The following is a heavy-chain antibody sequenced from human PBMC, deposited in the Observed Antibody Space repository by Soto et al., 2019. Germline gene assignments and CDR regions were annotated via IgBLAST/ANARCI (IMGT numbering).Heavy chain of an antibody. Sequence: MQMVESGGGSVQPGGSLRLSCAASGFPFSHYWMHWVRQTPGKGLVWVSRINPAGTITNYADSVEGRFTISRDNADSPLFLQMNSLSAEDTAIYYCTSHPFGLRDTWGQGTLVTVSS. CDR1: GFPFSHYW. J-gene: IGHJ5*02. CDR3: TSHPFGLRDT. V-gene: IGHV3-74*01. D-gene: IGHD3-16*01. CDR2: INPAGTIT.